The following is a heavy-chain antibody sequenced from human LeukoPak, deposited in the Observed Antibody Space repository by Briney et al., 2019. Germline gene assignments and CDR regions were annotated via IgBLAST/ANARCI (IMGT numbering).Heavy chain of an antibody. Sequence: PSETLSLICAVYGGSFSGYYWSWIRQPPGKGLEWIGEINHSGSTNYNPSLKSRVTISVDTSKNQFSLKLSSVTAADTAVYYCARGGFDILTGYYLHFDYWGQGTLVTVSS. CDR2: INHSGST. CDR3: ARGGFDILTGYYLHFDY. CDR1: GGSFSGYY. D-gene: IGHD3-9*01. J-gene: IGHJ4*02. V-gene: IGHV4-34*01.